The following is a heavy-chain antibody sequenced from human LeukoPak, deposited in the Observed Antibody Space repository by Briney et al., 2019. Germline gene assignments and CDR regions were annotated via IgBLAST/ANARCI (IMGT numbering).Heavy chain of an antibody. CDR1: GGSISGYY. D-gene: IGHD3-22*01. J-gene: IGHJ1*01. Sequence: SETLSLTCTVSGGSISGYYWSWIRQPPGKGLEWIGYIYYSGSTNYNLSLKSRVTISVDTSKNQFSLKLSSVTAADTAVYYCAREGSRHYYDSSGYSRYFQHWGQGTLVTVSS. CDR2: IYYSGST. CDR3: AREGSRHYYDSSGYSRYFQH. V-gene: IGHV4-59*01.